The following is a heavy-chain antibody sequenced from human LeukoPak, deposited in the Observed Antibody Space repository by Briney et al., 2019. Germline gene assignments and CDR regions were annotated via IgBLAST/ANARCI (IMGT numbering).Heavy chain of an antibody. CDR1: GVSISSYY. V-gene: IGHV4-59*08. D-gene: IGHD6-19*01. J-gene: IGHJ6*02. CDR2: IYYSGST. CDR3: ARHSVEYSSGWYHYYYGMDV. Sequence: PSETLSLTCTVSGVSISSYYWSWLRQPPGKGLEWIGYIYYSGSTNYNPSLKSRVTISVAPSKNQFSLKLSSVTAADTAVYYCARHSVEYSSGWYHYYYGMDVWGQGTTVTVSS.